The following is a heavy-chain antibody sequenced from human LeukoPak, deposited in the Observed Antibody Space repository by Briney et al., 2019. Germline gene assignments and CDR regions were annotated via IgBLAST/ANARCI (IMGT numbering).Heavy chain of an antibody. J-gene: IGHJ4*02. CDR2: INHSGST. CDR1: GGSFSGYY. D-gene: IGHD3-22*01. V-gene: IGHV4-34*01. CDR3: ARGGPTTTYYYDSSGYYYDY. Sequence: SETLSLTCAVYGGSFSGYYWSWIRQPPGKGLEGIGEINHSGSTNYNPSLKSRVTISVDTSKHPLSLKPRSVTAADPPVYYCARGGPTTTYYYDSSGYYYDYWGQGTLVTVSS.